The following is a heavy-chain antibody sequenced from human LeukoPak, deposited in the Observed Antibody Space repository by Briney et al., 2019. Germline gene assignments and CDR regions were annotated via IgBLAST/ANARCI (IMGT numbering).Heavy chain of an antibody. Sequence: GRSLRLSCAASGFTFSSYGMHWVRQAPGKGLEWVSGISGSGTSTYYADSVKGRFTISRDNSKNTMSLQMNSLRAEDTALYYCARGKGIAVSSFDSWGQGTLVTVSS. D-gene: IGHD6-19*01. CDR2: ISGSGTST. CDR1: GFTFSSYG. V-gene: IGHV3-23*01. CDR3: ARGKGIAVSSFDS. J-gene: IGHJ4*02.